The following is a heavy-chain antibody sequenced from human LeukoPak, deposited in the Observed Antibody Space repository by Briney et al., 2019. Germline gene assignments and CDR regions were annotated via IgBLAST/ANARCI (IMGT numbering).Heavy chain of an antibody. CDR2: INPNSGGT. Sequence: ASVKVSCKASGYTFTGYYMHWVRQAPGQGLEWMGWINPNSGGTNYAQKFQGRVTMTRDTSISTAYMELSRLRSDDTAVYYCARESPPIRYFDWLSPQVFDPWGQGTLVTVSS. CDR3: ARESPPIRYFDWLSPQVFDP. CDR1: GYTFTGYY. D-gene: IGHD3-9*01. V-gene: IGHV1-2*02. J-gene: IGHJ5*02.